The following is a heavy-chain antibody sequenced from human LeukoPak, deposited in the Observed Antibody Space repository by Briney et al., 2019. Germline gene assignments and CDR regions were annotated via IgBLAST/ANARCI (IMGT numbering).Heavy chain of an antibody. J-gene: IGHJ4*02. D-gene: IGHD1-26*01. CDR3: ARVGGNYEGLIDY. CDR1: GYTFTSYA. Sequence: ASVKVSCKASGYTFTSYAIGWVRQAPGQGLEWMGWISAYNGYTNYAQSLQGRVTMTTDTSTSTAYMELRSLRSDDAAMYYCARVGGNYEGLIDYWGQGTLVTVSS. CDR2: ISAYNGYT. V-gene: IGHV1-18*01.